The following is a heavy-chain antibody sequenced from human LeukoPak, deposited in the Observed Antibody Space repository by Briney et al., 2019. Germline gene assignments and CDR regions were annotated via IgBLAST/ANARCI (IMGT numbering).Heavy chain of an antibody. CDR2: ISSSSSFM. V-gene: IGHV3-21*01. Sequence: GSPRLSCAASGFNLSPYRMYWVRQAPGKGLEWVASISSSSSFMYYADSVKGRFTISRDNAKNSLYLQMNSLRAEDTAVYYCARAFSGRRMNGMDVWGQGTMVTVSS. CDR1: GFNLSPYR. D-gene: IGHD6-25*01. J-gene: IGHJ6*02. CDR3: ARAFSGRRMNGMDV.